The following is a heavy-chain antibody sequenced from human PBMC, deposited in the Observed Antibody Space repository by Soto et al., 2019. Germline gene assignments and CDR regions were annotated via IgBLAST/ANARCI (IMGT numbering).Heavy chain of an antibody. J-gene: IGHJ3*02. CDR3: TSHSGDSGYSGYAAKRDI. V-gene: IGHV3-49*03. CDR2: IRSKAYGGTT. CDR1: GFTFGDYA. Sequence: GGSLRLSCTASGFTFGDYAMSWFRQAPGKGLEWVGFIRSKAYGGTTEYAASVKGRFTISRDDSKSIAYLQMNSLKTEDTAVYYCTSHSGDSGYSGYAAKRDIWGQGTMVTVSS. D-gene: IGHD5-12*01.